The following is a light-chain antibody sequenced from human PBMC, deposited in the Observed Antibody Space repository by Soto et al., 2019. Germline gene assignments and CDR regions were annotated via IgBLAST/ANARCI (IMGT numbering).Light chain of an antibody. V-gene: IGKV1-5*03. CDR2: KAT. CDR1: QRIDTW. Sequence: DIQMTQSPSILSASVGDRVTITCRASQRIDTWLAWYQQKPGTAPKLLIYKATILQSGVPSRFSGSGSGTEFTLAISSLEPGDFATYYCQEYETFSPWTFGQGTKVDIK. J-gene: IGKJ1*01. CDR3: QEYETFSPWT.